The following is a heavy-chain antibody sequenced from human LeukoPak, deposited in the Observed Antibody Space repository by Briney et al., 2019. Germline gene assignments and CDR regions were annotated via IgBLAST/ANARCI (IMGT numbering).Heavy chain of an antibody. V-gene: IGHV3-66*02. CDR2: IYSGGST. CDR3: ARQGRYFDWLLSHFDY. Sequence: GGSLRLSCAASGFTFDDYGMRWVLQAPGKGLEWGSVIYSGGSTYYADSVKGRFTISRDNSKNTLYLQMNSLRAEDTAVYYCARQGRYFDWLLSHFDYWGQGTLVTVSS. J-gene: IGHJ4*02. CDR1: GFTFDDYG. D-gene: IGHD3-9*01.